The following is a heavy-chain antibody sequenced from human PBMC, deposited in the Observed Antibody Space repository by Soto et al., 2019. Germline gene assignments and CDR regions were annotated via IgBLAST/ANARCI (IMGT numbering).Heavy chain of an antibody. Sequence: EVQLVESGGGLVKPGGSLRLSCAASGFTFSSYSMNWVRQAPGKGLEWVSSISSSNSYIYYADSVKGQFTISRDNAKNSLYLQMNSLGAEDTAVDYCARDREPDLIALAGSFDYWGQGNLVNGSS. J-gene: IGHJ4*02. CDR3: ARDREPDLIALAGSFDY. CDR2: ISSSNSYI. V-gene: IGHV3-21*01. CDR1: GFTFSSYS. D-gene: IGHD6-19*01.